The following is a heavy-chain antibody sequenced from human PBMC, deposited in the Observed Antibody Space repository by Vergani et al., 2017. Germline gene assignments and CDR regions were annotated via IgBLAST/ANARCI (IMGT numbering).Heavy chain of an antibody. CDR3: ARDPPGIVGVHWFDP. D-gene: IGHD1-26*01. Sequence: QVQLVQSGAEVKKPGSSVKVSCKASGGTFSSYTISWVRQAPGQGLEWMGRIIPILGIANYAQKCQGRVTITADKSTSTAYMELSSLRSEDTAVYYCARDPPGIVGVHWFDPWGQGTLVTVSS. CDR2: IIPILGIA. J-gene: IGHJ5*02. CDR1: GGTFSSYT. V-gene: IGHV1-69*08.